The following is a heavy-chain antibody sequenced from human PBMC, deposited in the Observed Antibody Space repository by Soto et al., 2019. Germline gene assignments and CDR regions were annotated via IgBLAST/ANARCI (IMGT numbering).Heavy chain of an antibody. CDR3: AKDLPDSYAPPSGLDN. J-gene: IGHJ4*02. D-gene: IGHD5-18*01. V-gene: IGHV3-33*06. CDR1: GFVFSSYH. Sequence: PGGSLRLSCAASGFVFSSYHMYWARQAPGKGLEWVALIFYNGSSQFYADSVRGRFTISRDNSANKLYLEMHSLRVEDTAVYYCAKDLPDSYAPPSGLDNGGQGVLVTVPS. CDR2: IFYNGSSQ.